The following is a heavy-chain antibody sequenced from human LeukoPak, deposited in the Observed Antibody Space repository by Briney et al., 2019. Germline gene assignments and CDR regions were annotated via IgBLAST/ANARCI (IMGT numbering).Heavy chain of an antibody. D-gene: IGHD3-22*01. CDR1: GFTFSSYG. V-gene: IGHV3-30*02. J-gene: IGHJ4*02. CDR3: AKEGFDYYDSSGHFGLDY. Sequence: GGSLRLSCAASGFTFSSYGMHWVRRAPGKGLEWVAFIRYDGSNKYYADSVKGRFTISRDNSKNTLYLQMNSLRAEDTAVYYCAKEGFDYYDSSGHFGLDYWGQGTLVTVSS. CDR2: IRYDGSNK.